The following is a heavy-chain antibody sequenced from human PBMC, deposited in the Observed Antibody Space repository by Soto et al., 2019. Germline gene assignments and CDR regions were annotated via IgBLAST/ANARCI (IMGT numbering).Heavy chain of an antibody. Sequence: QVQLVQSGAEVKKPGASVKVSCKASGYTFTSYDINWVRQATGQGLEWMGWMNPNSGNTGYAQKFQGRVTMTRNTSISTAYMELSSLRSEDTAVYYCAIFRPIFATWYYYLYVWGKGTTVTVSS. CDR2: MNPNSGNT. V-gene: IGHV1-8*01. CDR1: GYTFTSYD. CDR3: AIFRPIFATWYYYLYV. D-gene: IGHD3-3*02. J-gene: IGHJ6*03.